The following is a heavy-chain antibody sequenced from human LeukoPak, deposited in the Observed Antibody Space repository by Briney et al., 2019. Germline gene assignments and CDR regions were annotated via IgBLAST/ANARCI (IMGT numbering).Heavy chain of an antibody. J-gene: IGHJ4*02. CDR3: ARADDFWSGYYTGLVY. Sequence: GESLKISCKGSGYSFTSYWIGWVRKMPGKGLEWMGIIYPGDSDTRYSPSFQGQVTISADKSISTAYLQWSSLKASDTAMYYCARADDFWSGYYTGLVYWGQGTLVTVSS. V-gene: IGHV5-51*01. D-gene: IGHD3-3*01. CDR1: GYSFTSYW. CDR2: IYPGDSDT.